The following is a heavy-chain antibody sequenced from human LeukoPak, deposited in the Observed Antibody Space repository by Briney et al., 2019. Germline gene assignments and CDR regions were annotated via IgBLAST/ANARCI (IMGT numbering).Heavy chain of an antibody. V-gene: IGHV3-48*04. J-gene: IGHJ3*02. CDR3: ARGGGYCSGGSCDKEGDAFDI. Sequence: GGSLRLSCAASGFTFSSYSMNWVRQAPGKGLEWVSYISSSSSTIYYADSVKGRFTISRDSAKNSLYLQMNSLRAEDTAVYYCARGGGYCSGGSCDKEGDAFDIWGQGTMVTVSS. CDR1: GFTFSSYS. CDR2: ISSSSSTI. D-gene: IGHD2-15*01.